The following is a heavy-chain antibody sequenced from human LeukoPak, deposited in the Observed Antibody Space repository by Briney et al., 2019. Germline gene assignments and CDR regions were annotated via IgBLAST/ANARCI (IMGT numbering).Heavy chain of an antibody. Sequence: GGSLRLSCAASGFTFSSYAMSWVRQAPGKGLEWVSAISGSGGSTYYADSVKGRFTISRDNSKNTLYLQMNSLRAEDTAVYYCARDSGRNYYYYMDVWGKGTTVTVSS. V-gene: IGHV3-23*01. D-gene: IGHD5-12*01. J-gene: IGHJ6*03. CDR3: ARDSGRNYYYYMDV. CDR1: GFTFSSYA. CDR2: ISGSGGST.